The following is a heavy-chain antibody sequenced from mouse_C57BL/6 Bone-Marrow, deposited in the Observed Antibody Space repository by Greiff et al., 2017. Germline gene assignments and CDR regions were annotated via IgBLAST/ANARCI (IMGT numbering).Heavy chain of an antibody. CDR2: LAPETGGT. Sequence: QVQLQQSGAELVRPGASVTLSCKASGYTFTDYEMHWVKQTPVHGLEWIGALAPETGGTAYNQKFKGKAILTADKSSSPAYMELRSLTSEDSAVYDCTIWGANWDAMDYWGQGTSVTVSS. V-gene: IGHV1-15*01. J-gene: IGHJ4*01. D-gene: IGHD4-1*01. CDR1: GYTFTDYE. CDR3: TIWGANWDAMDY.